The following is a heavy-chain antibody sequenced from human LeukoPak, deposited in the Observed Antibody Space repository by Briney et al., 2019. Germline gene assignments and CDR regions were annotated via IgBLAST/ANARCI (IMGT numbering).Heavy chain of an antibody. D-gene: IGHD3-3*01. CDR1: GYTFTSYY. Sequence: ASVKVSCKASGYTFTSYYMHWVRQAPGQGLEWMGIINPSGGSTSYAQKFQGRVTMTRDTSTSTVYMELSSLRSEDTAVYYCARERSAKYYDFWSGYPLETSWFDPWGQGTLVTVSS. V-gene: IGHV1-46*03. J-gene: IGHJ5*02. CDR3: ARERSAKYYDFWSGYPLETSWFDP. CDR2: INPSGGST.